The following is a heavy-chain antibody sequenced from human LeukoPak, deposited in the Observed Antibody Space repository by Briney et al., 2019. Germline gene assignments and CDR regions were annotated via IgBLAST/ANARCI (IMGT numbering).Heavy chain of an antibody. V-gene: IGHV3-73*01. D-gene: IGHD5-24*01. CDR2: IRSKANSYAT. CDR1: GFTFSGSA. J-gene: IGHJ4*02. CDR3: TRPREMDTAGMDV. Sequence: GGSLRLSCAASGFTFSGSAMHWVRQASGKGLEWVGRIRSKANSYATAYAASVKGRFTISRDDSKNTAYLQMNSLKTEDTAVYYCTRPREMDTAGMDVWGQGTLVTVSS.